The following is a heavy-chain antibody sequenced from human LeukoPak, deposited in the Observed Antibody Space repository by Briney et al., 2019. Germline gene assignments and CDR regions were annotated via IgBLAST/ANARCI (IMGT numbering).Heavy chain of an antibody. D-gene: IGHD3-10*01. Sequence: PSETLSLTCTVSGGSISSYYWSWIRQPPGKGLEWIGYIYYSGSTNYNPSLKSRVTISVDTSKNQFSLKLSSVTAADTAVYYCARDRYGSGSYRYYYYGMDAWGQGATVTVSS. CDR3: ARDRYGSGSYRYYYYGMDA. CDR2: IYYSGST. CDR1: GGSISSYY. J-gene: IGHJ6*02. V-gene: IGHV4-59*01.